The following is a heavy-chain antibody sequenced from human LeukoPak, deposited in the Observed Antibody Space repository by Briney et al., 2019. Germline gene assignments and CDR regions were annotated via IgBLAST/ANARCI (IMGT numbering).Heavy chain of an antibody. CDR1: GGSISSYY. Sequence: PSETLSLTCTVSGGSISSYYWSWIRQPPGKGLEWVGYIYYSGSTNYNPSLKGRVTISVDTSKNQFSLKLSSVTAADTAVYYCARGPYSNYVSPYYYYGMDVWGQGTTVTVSS. CDR3: ARGPYSNYVSPYYYYGMDV. D-gene: IGHD4-11*01. V-gene: IGHV4-59*01. CDR2: IYYSGST. J-gene: IGHJ6*02.